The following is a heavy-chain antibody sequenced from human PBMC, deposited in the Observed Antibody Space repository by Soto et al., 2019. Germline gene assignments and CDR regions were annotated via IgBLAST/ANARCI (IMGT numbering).Heavy chain of an antibody. D-gene: IGHD4-17*01. Sequence: QVQLVQSGAVVKKPGSSVKVSCKASGGTFSSYAISWMRQAPGQGLEWVGVIVPIFDAANYAQNFQGRVTITADESTSTAYMELSSLRFEDTAVYYCASRSGLMTTVPNYYWGQGTLVTVSS. CDR2: IVPIFDAA. CDR1: GGTFSSYA. J-gene: IGHJ4*02. CDR3: ASRSGLMTTVPNYY. V-gene: IGHV1-69*12.